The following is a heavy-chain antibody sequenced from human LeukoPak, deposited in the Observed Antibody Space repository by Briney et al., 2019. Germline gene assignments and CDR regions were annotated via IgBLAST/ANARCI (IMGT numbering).Heavy chain of an antibody. CDR1: GFTFLSYG. CDR2: ISYDGSNK. Sequence: QAGGSLRLSCAASGFTFLSYGMHWVRQAPGKGLEWVAVISYDGSNKYYADSVKGRFTISRDNSKNTLYLQMNSLRAEDTAVYYCARDIYCSSTSCYYFDYWGQGTRVTVSS. CDR3: ARDIYCSSTSCYYFDY. D-gene: IGHD2-2*01. J-gene: IGHJ4*02. V-gene: IGHV3-30*19.